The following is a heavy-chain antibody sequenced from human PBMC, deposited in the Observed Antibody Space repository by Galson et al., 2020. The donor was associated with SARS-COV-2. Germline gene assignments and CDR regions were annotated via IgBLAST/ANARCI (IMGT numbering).Heavy chain of an antibody. CDR1: GFTFSSYS. D-gene: IGHD6-13*01. CDR2: ISSSSSTI. V-gene: IGHV3-48*02. J-gene: IGHJ4*02. Sequence: GESLKISCAASGFTFSSYSMNWVRQAPGKGLEWVSYISSSSSTIYYADSVKGRFTISRDNAKNSLYLQMNSLRDEDTAVYYCARGSSTYFDYWGQGTLVTVSS. CDR3: ARGSSTYFDY.